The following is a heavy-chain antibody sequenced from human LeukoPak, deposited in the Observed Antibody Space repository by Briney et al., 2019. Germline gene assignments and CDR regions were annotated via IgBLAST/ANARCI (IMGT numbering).Heavy chain of an antibody. D-gene: IGHD3-3*01. Sequence: PGGSLRLSCAASGFTFSSYAMSWVRQAPGKGLEWVSAISGSGGSTYYADSVKGRFTISRDNSKNTLYLQMNSLRAEDTAVYYCAKCMVSPFWSGFGMDVWGQGTTVTVSS. J-gene: IGHJ6*02. CDR1: GFTFSSYA. CDR3: AKCMVSPFWSGFGMDV. V-gene: IGHV3-23*01. CDR2: ISGSGGST.